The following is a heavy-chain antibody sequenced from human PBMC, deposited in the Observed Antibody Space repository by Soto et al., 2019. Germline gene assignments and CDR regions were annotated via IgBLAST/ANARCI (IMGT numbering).Heavy chain of an antibody. CDR3: ARNYYGSGMGYYYYGMDV. J-gene: IGHJ6*02. Sequence: QVQLVQSGAEVKKPGASVKVSCKASGYTFTSYDINWVRQATGQGLEWLGWMNPNSGNTDYAQRFQGRVTMTRNTSIGTAYMELSSLRSEDTAVYYCARNYYGSGMGYYYYGMDVWGQGPKVTVSS. CDR1: GYTFTSYD. CDR2: MNPNSGNT. V-gene: IGHV1-8*01. D-gene: IGHD3-10*01.